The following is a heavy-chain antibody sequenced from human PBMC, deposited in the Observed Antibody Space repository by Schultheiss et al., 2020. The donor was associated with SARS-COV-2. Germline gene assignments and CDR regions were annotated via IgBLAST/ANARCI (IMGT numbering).Heavy chain of an antibody. CDR1: GFTFSSYG. Sequence: GGSLRLSCAASGFTFSSYGMHWVRQAPGKGLEWVAVISYDGSNKYYADSVKGRFTISRDNSKNTLYLQMNSLRAEDTALYYCAKDYYGDAHWYFDLWGRGTLVTVSS. J-gene: IGHJ2*01. CDR2: ISYDGSNK. D-gene: IGHD4-17*01. V-gene: IGHV3-30*18. CDR3: AKDYYGDAHWYFDL.